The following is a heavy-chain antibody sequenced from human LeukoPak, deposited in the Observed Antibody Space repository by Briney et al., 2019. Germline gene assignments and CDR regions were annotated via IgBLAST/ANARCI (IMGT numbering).Heavy chain of an antibody. CDR2: IRSKAYGGTT. J-gene: IGHJ4*02. D-gene: IGHD2-2*01. CDR1: GFTFGDYA. CDR3: ARDDPYCSSTSCYDY. V-gene: IGHV3-49*03. Sequence: GGSLRLSCTASGFTFGDYAMSWFRQAPGKGLEWVGFIRSKAYGGTTEYAASVKGRFTISRDDSKSMAHLQMNSLRAEDTAVYYCARDDPYCSSTSCYDYWGQGTLVTVSS.